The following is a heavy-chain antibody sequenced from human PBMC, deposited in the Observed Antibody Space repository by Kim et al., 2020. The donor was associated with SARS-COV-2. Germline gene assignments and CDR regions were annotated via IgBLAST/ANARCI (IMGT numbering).Heavy chain of an antibody. CDR1: GYTFTSYA. V-gene: IGHV7-4-1*02. J-gene: IGHJ6*02. CDR2: INTNTGNP. D-gene: IGHD6-13*01. Sequence: ASVKVSCKASGYTFTSYAMNWVRQAPGQGLEWMGWINTNTGNPTYAQGFTGRFVFSLDTSVSTAYLQISSLKAEDTAVYYCARSSSWYPNYYGMDVWGQGTTVTVSS. CDR3: ARSSSWYPNYYGMDV.